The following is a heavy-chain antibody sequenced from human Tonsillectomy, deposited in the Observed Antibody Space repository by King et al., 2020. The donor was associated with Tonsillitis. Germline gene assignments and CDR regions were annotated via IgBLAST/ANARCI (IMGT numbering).Heavy chain of an antibody. V-gene: IGHV3-21*01. CDR2: ISSNRKYI. D-gene: IGHD2-2*01. CDR1: GFRFSDYD. CDR3: AKDKGADRYASSRGAFDI. Sequence: VQLVESGGGLVKPGGSLRLSCATSGFRFSDYDMNWVRQAPGKGLEWVSSISSNRKYIDYADSVKGRITISRDNAKNALYLQVDSLTVEDTAVYYCAKDKGADRYASSRGAFDIWGQGTTVTVSS. J-gene: IGHJ3*02.